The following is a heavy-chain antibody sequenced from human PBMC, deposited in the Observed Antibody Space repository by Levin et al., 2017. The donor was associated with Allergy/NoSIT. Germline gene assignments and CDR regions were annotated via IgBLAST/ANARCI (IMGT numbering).Heavy chain of an antibody. V-gene: IGHV4-59*01. CDR2: VYDNGNS. CDR1: GGSMSSYY. Sequence: SETLSLTCTVSGGSMSSYYWSWIRQAPGKGLEWIGCVYDNGNSKYNPSLKSRVSISVDTSKNQFSLKLNSVTAADTAVYYCARDRGVREVIGPSLLDYYGTDFWGQGTTVTVSS. J-gene: IGHJ6*02. D-gene: IGHD3-10*01. CDR3: ARDRGVREVIGPSLLDYYGTDF.